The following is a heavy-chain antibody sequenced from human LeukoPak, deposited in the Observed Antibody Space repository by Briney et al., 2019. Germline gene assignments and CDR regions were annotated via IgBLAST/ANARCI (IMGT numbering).Heavy chain of an antibody. CDR3: ARARYDYVWGSYRYTYYYYYMDV. Sequence: GGXXXXSCAASGFTFSDYYMSWLRQAPGKGLEWVSYISSSGSTIYYADSVKGRFTISRDNAKTSLYLQMNSLRAEDTAVYYCARARYDYVWGSYRYTYYYYYMDVWGKGTTVTVSS. CDR2: ISSSGSTI. CDR1: GFTFSDYY. D-gene: IGHD3-16*02. J-gene: IGHJ6*03. V-gene: IGHV3-11*04.